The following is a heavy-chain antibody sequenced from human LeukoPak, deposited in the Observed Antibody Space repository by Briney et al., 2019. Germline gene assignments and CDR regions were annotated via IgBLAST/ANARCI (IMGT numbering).Heavy chain of an antibody. CDR1: GFTFSSYS. V-gene: IGHV3-21*01. CDR2: ISSSSSYI. J-gene: IGHJ4*02. D-gene: IGHD5-12*01. Sequence: GGSLRLSCAASGFTFSSYSMNWVRQAPGKGLEWVSSISSSSSYIYYADSVKGRFTISRDNAKNSPYLQMNSLRAEDTAVYYCAKSVATIREFDYWGQGTLVTVSS. CDR3: AKSVATIREFDY.